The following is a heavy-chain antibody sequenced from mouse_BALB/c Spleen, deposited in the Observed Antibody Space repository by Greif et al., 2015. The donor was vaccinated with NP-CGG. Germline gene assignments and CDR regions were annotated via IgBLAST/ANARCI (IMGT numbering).Heavy chain of an antibody. CDR1: GFTFSSYA. CDR3: ARGERDYYGSFAY. J-gene: IGHJ3*01. CDR2: ISSGGST. Sequence: DVKLVESGGGLVKPGGSLKLSCAASGFTFSSYAMSWVRQTPEKRLEWVASISSGGSTYYPDSVKGRFTISRDNARNILYLQMSSLRSEDTAMYYCARGERDYYGSFAYWGQGTLVTVSA. V-gene: IGHV5-6-5*01. D-gene: IGHD1-2*01.